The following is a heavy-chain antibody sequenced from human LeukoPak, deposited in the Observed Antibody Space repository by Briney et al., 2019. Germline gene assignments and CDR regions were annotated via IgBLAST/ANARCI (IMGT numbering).Heavy chain of an antibody. Sequence: GGSLRLSCAASGFTFSTYGMPWVRQAPGKGLEWVAFIRYDGSNDYYADSVKGRFTISRDGAKESLYLQMNSLRAEDTAIYYCARQSSGIAATDKIDYWGQGALVTVSS. V-gene: IGHV3-30*02. CDR2: IRYDGSND. CDR3: ARQSSGIAATDKIDY. D-gene: IGHD6-13*01. CDR1: GFTFSTYG. J-gene: IGHJ4*02.